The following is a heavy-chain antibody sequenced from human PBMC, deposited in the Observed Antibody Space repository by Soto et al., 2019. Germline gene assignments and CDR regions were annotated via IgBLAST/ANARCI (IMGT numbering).Heavy chain of an antibody. CDR2: INPNSGGT. V-gene: IGHV1-2*02. D-gene: IGHD2-2*01. Sequence: HVQLAQSGAEVKKPGASVKVSCKTSGYTFTGYYMHWVRQAPGQGLEWMGWINPNSGGTNYAQKFQGRVTMTRDTSISTAYMELSRLRSDDTAVYYCARLTVPLDIVVLPAASYDYWGQGTLVTVSS. CDR3: ARLTVPLDIVVLPAASYDY. CDR1: GYTFTGYY. J-gene: IGHJ4*02.